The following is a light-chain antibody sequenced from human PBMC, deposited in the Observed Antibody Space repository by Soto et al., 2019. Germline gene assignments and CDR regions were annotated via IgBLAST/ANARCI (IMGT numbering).Light chain of an antibody. J-gene: IGKJ5*01. CDR2: GAS. V-gene: IGKV3-15*01. CDR1: QSVRNN. Sequence: EIVMTQSPATLSVSPGERATVPCRASQSVRNNLAWYQQKPGQAPRLLIYGASTRATGIPARFSGSGYGTEFTLTISSLQSEDFAVYYCQQYNNWPPPFGQGTRLEIK. CDR3: QQYNNWPPP.